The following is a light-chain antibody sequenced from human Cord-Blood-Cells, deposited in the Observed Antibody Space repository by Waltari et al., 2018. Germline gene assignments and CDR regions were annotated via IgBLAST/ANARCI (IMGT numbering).Light chain of an antibody. CDR1: RSDVGGYNY. CDR3: SSYTSSSVV. CDR2: DVS. Sequence: QSALTQPASVSGSPGPSITIPCTGTRSDVGGYNYVSWYQQHPGKAPKLMIYDVSNRPSGVSNRFSGSKSGNTASLTISGLQAEDEADYYCSSYTSSSVVFGGGTKLTVL. V-gene: IGLV2-14*01. J-gene: IGLJ2*01.